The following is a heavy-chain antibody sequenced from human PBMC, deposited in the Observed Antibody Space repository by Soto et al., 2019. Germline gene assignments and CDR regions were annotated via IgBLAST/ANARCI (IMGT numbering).Heavy chain of an antibody. J-gene: IGHJ5*02. CDR2: IYYSGST. D-gene: IGHD1-26*01. CDR1: GGSISSRSYY. V-gene: IGHV4-39*01. CDR3: ASPPGNYYGWFDP. Sequence: QLQLQESGPGLVKPSETLSLICTVSGGSISSRSYYWGWIRQPPGKGLELIGSIYYSGSTYYNPSLKSRVTISVDTSKNQFSLKLSSVTAADTAVYYCASPPGNYYGWFDPWGQGTLVTVSS.